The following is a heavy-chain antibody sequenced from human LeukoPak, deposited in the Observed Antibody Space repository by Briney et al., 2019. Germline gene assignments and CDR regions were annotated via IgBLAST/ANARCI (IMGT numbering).Heavy chain of an antibody. V-gene: IGHV1-2*02. CDR3: AREIAVAGARDFDY. CDR2: INPNSGGT. D-gene: IGHD6-19*01. Sequence: VASAKVSCKASGYTFTGYYMHWVRQAPGQGLEWMGWINPNSGGTNYAQKFQGRVTMTKDTSISTAYMELSRLRSDDTAVYYCAREIAVAGARDFDYWGQGTLVTVSS. CDR1: GYTFTGYY. J-gene: IGHJ4*02.